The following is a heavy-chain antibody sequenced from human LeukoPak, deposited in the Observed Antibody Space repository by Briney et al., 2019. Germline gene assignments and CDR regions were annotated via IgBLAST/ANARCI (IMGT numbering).Heavy chain of an antibody. CDR2: THYSGGT. Sequence: SQTLSLICTVSGGFISSGGYYWSWIRQHPGKGPEWIGNTHYSGGTYGNPSLKSRATMSVDTSKNQFSLRLTSVTAADTAVYYCARDQGGYGSFDNWGQGTLVTVSS. J-gene: IGHJ4*02. CDR3: ARDQGGYGSFDN. D-gene: IGHD5-12*01. CDR1: GGFISSGGYY. V-gene: IGHV4-31*03.